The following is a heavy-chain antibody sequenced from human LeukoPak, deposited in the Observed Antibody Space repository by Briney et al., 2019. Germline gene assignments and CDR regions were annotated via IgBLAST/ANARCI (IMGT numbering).Heavy chain of an antibody. D-gene: IGHD2-2*01. J-gene: IGHJ4*02. Sequence: SETLSLTCAVYGGSFSGYYWSWIRQPPGKGLEWIGEINHSGSTNYNPSLKSRVTISVDTSKNQFSLKLSSVTAADTAVYYCARDSISTSCTDYWGQGTLVTVSS. CDR1: GGSFSGYY. CDR3: ARDSISTSCTDY. CDR2: INHSGST. V-gene: IGHV4-34*01.